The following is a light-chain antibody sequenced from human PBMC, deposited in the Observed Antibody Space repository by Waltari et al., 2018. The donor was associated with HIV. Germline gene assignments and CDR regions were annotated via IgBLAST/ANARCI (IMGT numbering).Light chain of an antibody. V-gene: IGLV1-40*01. CDR1: SSNIGAGHD. J-gene: IGLJ2*01. CDR3: QSFDSSLSNLVV. CDR2: GDT. Sequence: QAVLTQPPSVSWAPGQRVTIPCTGSSSNIGAGHDVHWYQQLPGTAPKLLIYGDTHRPSGVPDRFSGSKSGTSASLAIAGLQTEDEAVFYCQSFDSSLSNLVVFGGGTKVTVL.